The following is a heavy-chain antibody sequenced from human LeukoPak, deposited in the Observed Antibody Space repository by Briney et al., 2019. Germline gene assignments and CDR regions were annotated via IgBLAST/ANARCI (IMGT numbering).Heavy chain of an antibody. CDR1: GLTFSTSA. J-gene: IGHJ4*02. CDR3: AKMGSAPYYDHFDYFDY. D-gene: IGHD3-10*01. CDR2: ISGSGVTT. V-gene: IGHV3-23*01. Sequence: GGSLRLSCGASGLTFSTSAMSWVRQAPGKGLEWVSGISGSGVTTYYADSVKGRFTTSRDNSENTVYLQMDSLRAEDTALYYCAKMGSAPYYDHFDYFDYWGQGTLVTVSS.